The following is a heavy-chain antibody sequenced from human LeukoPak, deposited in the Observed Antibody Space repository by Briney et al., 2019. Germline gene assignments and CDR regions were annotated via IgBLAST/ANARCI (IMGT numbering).Heavy chain of an antibody. D-gene: IGHD5-12*01. CDR1: GFTFSSYG. V-gene: IGHV3-33*01. CDR2: IWYDGSNK. Sequence: GRSLRLSCAASGFTFSSYGMHWVRQAPGKGLEWVAVIWYDGSNKYYADSVKGRFTISRDNSKNTLYLRMNSLRAEDTAVYYCARVRYSGYDSLPYGMDVWGKGTTVTVSS. CDR3: ARVRYSGYDSLPYGMDV. J-gene: IGHJ6*04.